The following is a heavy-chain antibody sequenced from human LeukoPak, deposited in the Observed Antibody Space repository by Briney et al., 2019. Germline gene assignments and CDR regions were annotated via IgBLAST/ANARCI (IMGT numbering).Heavy chain of an antibody. CDR3: ARDYRNVDTAMVTYFDY. Sequence: ASVKVSCKASGYTFTSYGISWVRQAPGQGLEWMGWISAYNGNTNYAQKLQGRVTMTTDTSTSTAYMELRSLRSDDTAVYYCARDYRNVDTAMVTYFDYWGREPWSPSPQ. CDR1: GYTFTSYG. V-gene: IGHV1-18*01. D-gene: IGHD5-18*01. J-gene: IGHJ4*02. CDR2: ISAYNGNT.